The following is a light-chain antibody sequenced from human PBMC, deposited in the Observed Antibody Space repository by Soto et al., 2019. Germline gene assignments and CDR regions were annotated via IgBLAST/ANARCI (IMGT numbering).Light chain of an antibody. CDR2: DAS. J-gene: IGKJ5*01. Sequence: EIVLTQSPATLSLSPGERATLACRATQSVSTYLAWYQQKPGRAPRLLIYDASNMATGIPARFSGSGSGTGFTLTISSLEPEDFAVYYCQQRSNWPITFGQGTRLET. CDR1: QSVSTY. V-gene: IGKV3-11*01. CDR3: QQRSNWPIT.